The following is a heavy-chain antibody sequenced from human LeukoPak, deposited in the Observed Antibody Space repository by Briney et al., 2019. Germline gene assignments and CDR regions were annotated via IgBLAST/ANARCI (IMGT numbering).Heavy chain of an antibody. D-gene: IGHD3-22*01. J-gene: IGHJ4*02. Sequence: SETLSLTCTVSGGSISSSSYYWGWIRQPPGKGLEWIGSIYYSGSTYYNPSLKSRVTISVDTSKNQFSLKLSSVTAADTAVYYCATRYYYDSSGYYSYYFDYWGQGTLVTVSS. CDR1: GGSISSSSYY. CDR2: IYYSGST. V-gene: IGHV4-39*01. CDR3: ATRYYYDSSGYYSYYFDY.